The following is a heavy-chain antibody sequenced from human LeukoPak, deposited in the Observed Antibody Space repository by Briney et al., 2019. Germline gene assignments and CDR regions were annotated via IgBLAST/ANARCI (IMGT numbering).Heavy chain of an antibody. J-gene: IGHJ5*02. V-gene: IGHV4-39*07. CDR1: GGSISSSGYY. CDR3: ARVTWWFDP. D-gene: IGHD2-21*02. Sequence: SETLSLTCRVSGGSISSSGYYWGWIRQPPGKGLEWIGSNYYSGSTYYNPSLKSRVTISVDTSKNQFSLKLNSVTAADTAVYYCARVTWWFDPWGQGTLVTVSS. CDR2: NYYSGST.